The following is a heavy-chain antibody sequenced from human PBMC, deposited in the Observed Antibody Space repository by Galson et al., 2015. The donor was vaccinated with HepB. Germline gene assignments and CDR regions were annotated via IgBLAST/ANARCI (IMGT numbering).Heavy chain of an antibody. Sequence: SLRLSCAASGFTFSYYAMSWVRQAPGKGLEWVSAITPSGDNTYSADSMKGRFTISRDNSQNTLFLQINSLRVDDTAMYFCAKVFPEKTDGWYRQALYYFDSWGQGTRVTVS. V-gene: IGHV3-23*01. CDR1: GFTFSYYA. CDR2: ITPSGDNT. D-gene: IGHD6-19*01. J-gene: IGHJ4*02. CDR3: AKVFPEKTDGWYRQALYYFDS.